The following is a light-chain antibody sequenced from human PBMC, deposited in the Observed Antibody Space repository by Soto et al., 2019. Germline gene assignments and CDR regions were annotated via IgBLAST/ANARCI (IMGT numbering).Light chain of an antibody. V-gene: IGKV3-20*01. Sequence: EIVLTQSPGALSLSPGERVTLSCRASQSVSSSYLAWYQQKPGQAPRLLMYGASSRATGIPDRFSGSGSGTDFSLTISRLEPEDFAVYYCHQYGGSPSWTVGQGTKVESK. CDR3: HQYGGSPSWT. CDR1: QSVSSSY. CDR2: GAS. J-gene: IGKJ1*01.